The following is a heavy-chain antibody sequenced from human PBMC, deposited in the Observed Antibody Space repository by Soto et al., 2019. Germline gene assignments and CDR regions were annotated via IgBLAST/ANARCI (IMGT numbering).Heavy chain of an antibody. J-gene: IGHJ3*02. CDR2: TYYRSKWSN. Sequence: SQTLSLTCAISRDSVSSNSAAWNWIRQSPSRGLEWLGRTYYRSKWSNEYAGYVKRRNTINPNTSKNHFHLQLNSLTPENTAVNYCARDLVGATPWVDDAFDNWGQGTMVTVAS. CDR3: ARDLVGATPWVDDAFDN. D-gene: IGHD1-26*01. V-gene: IGHV6-1*01. CDR1: RDSVSSNSAA.